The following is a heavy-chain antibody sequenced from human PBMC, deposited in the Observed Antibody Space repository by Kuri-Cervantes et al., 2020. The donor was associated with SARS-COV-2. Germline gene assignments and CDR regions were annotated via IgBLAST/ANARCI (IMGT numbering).Heavy chain of an antibody. V-gene: IGHV1-2*02. CDR1: GYTFTGYY. J-gene: IGHJ4*02. Sequence: ASVKVSCKASGYTFTGYYMHWVRQAPGQGLEWMGWINPNSGGTNYAQKFQGRVTMTRDTSISTAYMELSRLRSDDTAVYYCARSFMVASYFDYWGQGILVTVSS. CDR3: ARSFMVASYFDY. D-gene: IGHD5-12*01. CDR2: INPNSGGT.